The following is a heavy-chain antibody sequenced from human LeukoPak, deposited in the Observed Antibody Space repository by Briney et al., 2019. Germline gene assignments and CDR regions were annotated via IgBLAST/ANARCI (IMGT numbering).Heavy chain of an antibody. Sequence: GGSLRLSCAASGFTSSTYWMSWVRQAPGKGLEWVGNIKQDGSEKYYVDSVKGRFTISRDNAKNSLYLQMNSLRAEDTAVYYCARDADSSSWSMYYYYGMDVWGQGTTVTVSS. CDR3: ARDADSSSWSMYYYYGMDV. J-gene: IGHJ6*02. CDR1: GFTSSTYW. CDR2: IKQDGSEK. D-gene: IGHD6-13*01. V-gene: IGHV3-7*01.